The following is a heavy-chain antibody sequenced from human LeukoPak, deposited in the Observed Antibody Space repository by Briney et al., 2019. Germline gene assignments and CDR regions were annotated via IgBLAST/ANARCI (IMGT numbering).Heavy chain of an antibody. Sequence: GGSLRLSCAASGFTFSSYWMHWVRQAPGKGLVWVSRINKDGSITNFADSVKGRFTISRDNAKNTVYLQMNSLRVEDTAVYYCTRDRQVGSNIDAFDLWGQGTMVTVSS. V-gene: IGHV3-74*01. J-gene: IGHJ3*01. CDR2: INKDGSIT. D-gene: IGHD1-26*01. CDR3: TRDRQVGSNIDAFDL. CDR1: GFTFSSYW.